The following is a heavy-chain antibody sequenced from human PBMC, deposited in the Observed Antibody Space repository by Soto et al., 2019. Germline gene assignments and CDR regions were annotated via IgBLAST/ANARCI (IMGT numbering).Heavy chain of an antibody. CDR2: IYYSGST. Sequence: PSETLSLTCTVSGGSISSYYWSWIREPPGKGLEWIGYIYYSGSTNYNPSLKSRVTISVDTSKNQFSLKLSSVTAADTAVYYCARQLSSITTPSVWGQGTLVTVSS. CDR3: ARQLSSITTPSV. J-gene: IGHJ4*02. D-gene: IGHD3-22*01. V-gene: IGHV4-59*08. CDR1: GGSISSYY.